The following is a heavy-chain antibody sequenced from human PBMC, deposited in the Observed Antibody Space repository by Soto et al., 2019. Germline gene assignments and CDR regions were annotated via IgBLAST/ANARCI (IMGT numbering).Heavy chain of an antibody. CDR3: ARDRRYDEGYYYYGMDV. V-gene: IGHV1-69*12. D-gene: IGHD3-3*01. Sequence: QVQLVQSGAEVKKPGSSVKVSCKASGGTFSSYAISWVRQAPGQGLEWMGGIIPIFGTANYAQKFQGRVTITADESTSTAYMELSSLRSEDTAVYYCARDRRYDEGYYYYGMDVWGQGTTVTVSS. CDR1: GGTFSSYA. J-gene: IGHJ6*02. CDR2: IIPIFGTA.